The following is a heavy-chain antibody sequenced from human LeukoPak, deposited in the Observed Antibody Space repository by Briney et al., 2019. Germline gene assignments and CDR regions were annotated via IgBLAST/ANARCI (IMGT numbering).Heavy chain of an antibody. CDR1: GFTFSSYG. V-gene: IGHV3-23*01. J-gene: IGHJ3*02. CDR2: ISGSGGST. D-gene: IGHD3-22*01. CDR3: AKDDYYDSSGYYGPDAFDI. Sequence: GGTLRLSCAASGFTFSSYGMSWVRQAPGKGLEWVSAISGSGGSTYYADSVKGRFTISRDNSKNTLYLQMNSLRAEDTAVYYCAKDDYYDSSGYYGPDAFDIWGQGTMVTVSS.